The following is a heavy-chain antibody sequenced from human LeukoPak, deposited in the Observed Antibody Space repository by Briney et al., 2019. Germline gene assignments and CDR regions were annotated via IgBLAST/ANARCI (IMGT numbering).Heavy chain of an antibody. CDR2: INPRTGST. CDR1: GYTFTNYH. D-gene: IGHD3-9*01. Sequence: ASVKVSCKASGYTFTNYHVHWVRQAPGQGLEWVGIINPRTGSTTYAQMLQGRVTMTRDTSSNTVYMEMSSLRTEDTAVYYCARDGYDILTGYYAYHFDYWGQGTLVTVSS. V-gene: IGHV1-46*04. CDR3: ARDGYDILTGYYAYHFDY. J-gene: IGHJ4*02.